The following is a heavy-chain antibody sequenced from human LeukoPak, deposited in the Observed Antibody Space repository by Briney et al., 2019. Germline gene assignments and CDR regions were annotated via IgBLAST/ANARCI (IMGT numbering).Heavy chain of an antibody. CDR2: IYYSGST. V-gene: IGHV4-59*01. CDR3: ARFSGSYPDWFDP. Sequence: SETLSLTCTVSGGSISSYYWSWIRQPPGKGLEWIGYIYYSGSTNYNPSLKSRVTISVDTSKNQFSLKLSSVTAADTAVYYCARFSGSYPDWFDPWGQGTLVTVSS. J-gene: IGHJ5*02. CDR1: GGSISSYY. D-gene: IGHD1-26*01.